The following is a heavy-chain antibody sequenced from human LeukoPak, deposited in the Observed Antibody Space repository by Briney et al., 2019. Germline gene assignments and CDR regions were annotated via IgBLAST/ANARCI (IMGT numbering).Heavy chain of an antibody. CDR2: INPNSGGT. CDR1: GYTFTGYY. J-gene: IGHJ4*02. CDR3: ARDYSSSCGY. D-gene: IGHD6-13*01. Sequence: ASVKVSCKASGYTFTGYYMHWVRQAPGQGLEWMGWINPNSGGTNFAHKFQGRVTMTRDTSISTAYMEPSRLRSDDTAVYYGARDYSSSCGYWGQGTLVTVSS. V-gene: IGHV1-2*02.